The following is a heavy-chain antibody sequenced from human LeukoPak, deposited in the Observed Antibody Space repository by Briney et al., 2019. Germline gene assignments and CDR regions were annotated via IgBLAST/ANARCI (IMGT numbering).Heavy chain of an antibody. CDR1: GGSFSGYY. CDR2: INHSGST. D-gene: IGHD5-18*01. Sequence: PSETLSLTCAVYGGSFSGYYWSWIRQPPGKGLEWIGEINHSGSTNYNPSLKSRVTISVDTSKNQFSLKLSSVTAADTAVYYCARGLRRIQQTRWFDPWGQGTLVTVSS. J-gene: IGHJ5*02. V-gene: IGHV4-34*01. CDR3: ARGLRRIQQTRWFDP.